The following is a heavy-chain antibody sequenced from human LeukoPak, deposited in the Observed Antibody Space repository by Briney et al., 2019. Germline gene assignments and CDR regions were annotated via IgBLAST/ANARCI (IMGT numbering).Heavy chain of an antibody. CDR3: VRYDVEARRFDY. Sequence: GGSLRLSCAASGFTFSSYGMHWVRQAPGKGLVWVSRINNEGSGTDYADSVKGRFTISRDNVENTLYLQMSSLSADDTAMYYCVRYDVEARRFDYWGQGTLVTVSS. CDR1: GFTFSSYG. D-gene: IGHD1-1*01. J-gene: IGHJ4*02. V-gene: IGHV3-74*01. CDR2: INNEGSGT.